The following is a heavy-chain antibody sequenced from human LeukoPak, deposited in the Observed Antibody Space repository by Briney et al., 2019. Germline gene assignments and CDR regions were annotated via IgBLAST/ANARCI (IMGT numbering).Heavy chain of an antibody. J-gene: IGHJ6*03. CDR3: ARAVSSSWDNYYYYMDV. V-gene: IGHV4-59*01. CDR1: GGSISSYY. CDR2: IYYSGST. Sequence: SETLSLTCTVSGGSISSYYWSWIRQPPGKGLEWIGYIYYSGSTNYNPSLKSRVTISVDTSKNQFSLKLSSVTAADTAVCYCARAVSSSWDNYYYYMDVWGKGTTVTVSS. D-gene: IGHD6-13*01.